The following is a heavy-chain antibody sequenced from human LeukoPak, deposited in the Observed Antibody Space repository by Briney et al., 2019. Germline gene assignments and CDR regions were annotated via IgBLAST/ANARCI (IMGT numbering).Heavy chain of an antibody. Sequence: GGSLRLSCAASGFTLSDYWMSWVRQAPGNGLEWVANIKQDGSEKYYVDSVKGRFTISRDNAKNSLYLQMNSLRAEDTAVYYCARDLTACSSTSCFYYMDVWGKGTTVTVSS. D-gene: IGHD2-2*01. J-gene: IGHJ6*03. V-gene: IGHV3-7*01. CDR3: ARDLTACSSTSCFYYMDV. CDR1: GFTLSDYW. CDR2: IKQDGSEK.